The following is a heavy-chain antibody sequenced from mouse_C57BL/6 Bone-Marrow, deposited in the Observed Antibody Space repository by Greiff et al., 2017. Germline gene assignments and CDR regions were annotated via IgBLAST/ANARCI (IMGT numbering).Heavy chain of an antibody. D-gene: IGHD1-1*01. J-gene: IGHJ2*01. CDR1: GYTFTSYG. CDR2: IYPRSGNT. V-gene: IGHV1-81*01. Sequence: VQLQESGAELARPGASVKLSCKASGYTFTSYGISWVKQRTGQGLEWIGEIYPRSGNTYYNEKFKGKATLTVDQSSSTAYMELRSLPSEDAAVYFCAPGTRVVPGDFDYWGQGTTVTVSS. CDR3: APGTRVVPGDFDY.